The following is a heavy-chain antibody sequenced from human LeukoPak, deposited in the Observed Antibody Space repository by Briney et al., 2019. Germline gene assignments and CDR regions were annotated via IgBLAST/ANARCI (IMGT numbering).Heavy chain of an antibody. V-gene: IGHV3-30*18. D-gene: IGHD4/OR15-4a*01. J-gene: IGHJ4*02. CDR2: ISYDGCNN. Sequence: PGGSLRLSCAASGFTFSSYGMHWVRQAPGKGLEGVAVISYDGCNNYYTDSVKGRFTISRDNSKNTLYLQMNSLRVEDTAVYYCAKDGARNPRSYYFDYWGQGTLVTVSS. CDR3: AKDGARNPRSYYFDY. CDR1: GFTFSSYG.